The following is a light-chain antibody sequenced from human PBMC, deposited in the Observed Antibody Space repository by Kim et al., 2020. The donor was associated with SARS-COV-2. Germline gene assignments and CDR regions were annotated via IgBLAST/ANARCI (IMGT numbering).Light chain of an antibody. V-gene: IGKV3-15*01. CDR1: QSLSSN. CDR2: GVS. CDR3: QQFHNWPLYS. J-gene: IGKJ2*03. Sequence: EIVMTQSPATLSVSPGERATLSCRASQSLSSNLAWYQQKPGQAPRLLIYGVSTRAPNIPARFSGSGSGTEFTLTISSLQSEDFAVYYCQQFHNWPLYSFGQGTKLEI.